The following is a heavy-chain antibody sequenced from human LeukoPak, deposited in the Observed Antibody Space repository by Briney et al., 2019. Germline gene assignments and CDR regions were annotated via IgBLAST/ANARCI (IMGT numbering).Heavy chain of an antibody. V-gene: IGHV4-59*12. D-gene: IGHD5-18*01. CDR1: GGSISSYY. Sequence: SETLSLTCTVSGGSISSYYWSWIRQPPGKGLEWIGYIYYSGTTNYNPSLKSRVTISVDTSKNQFSLELSSVTAADTAVYYCARIVDTAMVSLFDYWGQGTLVTVSS. J-gene: IGHJ4*02. CDR2: IYYSGTT. CDR3: ARIVDTAMVSLFDY.